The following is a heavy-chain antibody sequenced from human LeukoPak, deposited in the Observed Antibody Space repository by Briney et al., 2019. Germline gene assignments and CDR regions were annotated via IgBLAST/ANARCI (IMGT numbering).Heavy chain of an antibody. CDR3: ARVHGHYYDSSGYSGEFDY. J-gene: IGHJ4*02. V-gene: IGHV4-59*01. D-gene: IGHD3-22*01. Sequence: SETLSLTCTVSGGSISSYYWSWIRQPPGKGLEWVGYIYNSGSTNYNPSLKSRVTISVDTSKNHFSLKRSSVTAADTALYYWARVHGHYYDSSGYSGEFDYWGQGTLVTVSS. CDR2: IYNSGST. CDR1: GGSISSYY.